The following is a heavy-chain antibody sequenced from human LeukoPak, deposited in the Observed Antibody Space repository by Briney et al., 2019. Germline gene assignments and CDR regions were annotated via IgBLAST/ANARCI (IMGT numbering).Heavy chain of an antibody. V-gene: IGHV3-9*01. Sequence: GRSLRLSCAASGFTFDDYAMHWVRQAPGKGLEWVSGISWNSGSIGYADSVKGRFTISRDNAKNSLYLQMNSLRAEDTAVYYCASYGPRGFDYWGQGTLVTVSS. J-gene: IGHJ4*02. CDR3: ASYGPRGFDY. CDR2: ISWNSGSI. D-gene: IGHD5-18*01. CDR1: GFTFDDYA.